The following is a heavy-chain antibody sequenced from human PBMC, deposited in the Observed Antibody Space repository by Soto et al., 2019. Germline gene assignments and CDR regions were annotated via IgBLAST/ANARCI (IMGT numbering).Heavy chain of an antibody. J-gene: IGHJ4*02. CDR2: SSYEGSNV. Sequence: QVHLVESGGGVVQPGRSLRLSCAASGFTFRSCAMHWVRQAPGKGLEWVAVSSYEGSNVYYVESVRGRFTISRDNSKNTLDLQMTGLRAEDTAVYYCARERFRWPQFRDFWGQGTLVTVSS. V-gene: IGHV3-30-3*01. CDR1: GFTFRSCA. CDR3: ARERFRWPQFRDF. D-gene: IGHD2-21*01.